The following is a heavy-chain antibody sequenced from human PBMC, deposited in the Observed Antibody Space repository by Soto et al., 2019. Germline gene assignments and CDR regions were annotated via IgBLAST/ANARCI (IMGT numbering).Heavy chain of an antibody. J-gene: IGHJ3*02. CDR2: IDPSDSYT. CDR3: ARQAIFGVIMVAFDI. V-gene: IGHV5-10-1*01. CDR1: GYSFSSYR. D-gene: IGHD3-3*01. Sequence: RESPKISCKGSGYSFSSYRFTWVRQMPRKGLEWMGRIDPSDSYTNYSPSSQGHVTISADQSISTAYLQWSSPKASDTAIYYCARQAIFGVIMVAFDIWGQGTMVTVSS.